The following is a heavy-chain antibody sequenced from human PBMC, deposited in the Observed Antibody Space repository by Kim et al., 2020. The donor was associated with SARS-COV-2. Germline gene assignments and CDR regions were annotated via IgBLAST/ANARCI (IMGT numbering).Heavy chain of an antibody. V-gene: IGHV4-38-2*02. CDR3: ARHNFMDV. CDR2: IYHTGDT. J-gene: IGHJ6*02. Sequence: ETLSLTCTVSGYSIRTHHYWGWIRQPPGKGLEWIGSIYHTGDTFYNSSLMSRVTISVDTSKNQFSLRLMSVTAEDTAVYYCARHNFMDVWGQGTTVTVSS. CDR1: GYSIRTHHY.